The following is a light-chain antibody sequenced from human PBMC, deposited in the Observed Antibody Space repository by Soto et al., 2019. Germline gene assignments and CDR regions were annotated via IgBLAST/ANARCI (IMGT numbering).Light chain of an antibody. J-gene: IGKJ3*01. CDR1: QGIRID. V-gene: IGKV1-6*01. Sequence: AIQMTQSPSSLSASVGDRVTITCRASQGIRIDLGWYQQKPGKAPKLLIYAASSLHSGVPSRFSGSGSGTDFTLTISSLQPEDFATYYCQQDYNSPFTFGPGTKVDIK. CDR2: AAS. CDR3: QQDYNSPFT.